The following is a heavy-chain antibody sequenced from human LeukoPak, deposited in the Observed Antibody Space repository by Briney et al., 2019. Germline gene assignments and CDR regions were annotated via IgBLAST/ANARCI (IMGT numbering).Heavy chain of an antibody. CDR3: ATGYCSSSKCFDYYYMDV. J-gene: IGHJ6*03. V-gene: IGHV1-24*01. Sequence: EASVTVSFKVSGYSLTELSMHWVRQAPGGGLEWVGGFDPEEGEAVYARKFQGRVTMTEDTSTGTAYMELSSLTSEDSAVYFCATGYCSSSKCFDYYYMDVWGKGTTVTVSS. CDR2: FDPEEGEA. CDR1: GYSLTELS. D-gene: IGHD2-2*01.